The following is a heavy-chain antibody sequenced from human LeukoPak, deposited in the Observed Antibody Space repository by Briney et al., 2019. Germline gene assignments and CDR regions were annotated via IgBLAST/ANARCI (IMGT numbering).Heavy chain of an antibody. D-gene: IGHD2-15*01. CDR2: IYSDGRTA. J-gene: IGHJ4*02. Sequence: PGGSLRLSCAASGFTFRSSWMHWVRQAPGKGLVWVSRIYSDGRTATYADSVKGRFTISRDNAKNSLYLQMNSLRAEDTAVYYCARDLGHCSGGSCYWGTFDYWGQGTLVTVSS. CDR3: ARDLGHCSGGSCYWGTFDY. V-gene: IGHV3-74*01. CDR1: GFTFRSSW.